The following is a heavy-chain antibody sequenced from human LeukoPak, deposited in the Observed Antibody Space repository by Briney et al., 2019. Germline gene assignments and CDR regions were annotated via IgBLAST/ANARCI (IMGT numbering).Heavy chain of an antibody. J-gene: IGHJ4*02. V-gene: IGHV1-69*05. CDR3: ARDLGIAAARPEW. CDR2: IIPIFGTA. CDR1: GGTLSSYA. Sequence: SVKVSCKASGGTLSSYAISWVRQAPGQGLEWMGRIIPIFGTANYAQKFQGRVTITTDESTSTAYMEPSSLRSEDTAVYYCARDLGIAAARPEWWGQGTLVTVSS. D-gene: IGHD6-13*01.